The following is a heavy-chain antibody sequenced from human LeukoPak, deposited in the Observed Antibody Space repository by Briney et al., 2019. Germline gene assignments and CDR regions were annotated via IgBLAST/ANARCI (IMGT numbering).Heavy chain of an antibody. V-gene: IGHV4-59*01. CDR1: GGSISSYY. J-gene: IGHJ4*02. CDR3: ARGPSPLRLGELSFIV. CDR2: IYYSGST. D-gene: IGHD3-16*02. Sequence: SETLSLTCTVSGGSISSYYWSWIRQPPGKRLEWIGYIYYSGSTNYNPSLKSRVTISVDTSKNQFSLKLSSVTAADTAVYYCARGPSPLRLGELSFIVWGQGTLVTVSS.